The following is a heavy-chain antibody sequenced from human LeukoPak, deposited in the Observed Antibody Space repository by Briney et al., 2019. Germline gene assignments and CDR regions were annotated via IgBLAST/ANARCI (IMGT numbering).Heavy chain of an antibody. J-gene: IGHJ4*02. Sequence: ASVKVSCKASGYTFTSYGISWVRQAPGQGLEWMGWISAYNGNTNYAQKLQGRVTMTTDTSTSTAYMELRSLRSDDTTVYYCARDSAGGYYDILTGYFGVSGRDFDYWGQGTLVTVSS. D-gene: IGHD3-9*01. CDR1: GYTFTSYG. CDR3: ARDSAGGYYDILTGYFGVSGRDFDY. V-gene: IGHV1-18*01. CDR2: ISAYNGNT.